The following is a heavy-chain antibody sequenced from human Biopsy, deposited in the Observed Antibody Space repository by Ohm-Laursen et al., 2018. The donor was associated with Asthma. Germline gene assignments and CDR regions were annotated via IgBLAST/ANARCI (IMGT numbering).Heavy chain of an antibody. V-gene: IGHV3-48*02. D-gene: IGHD3-3*01. CDR2: ISSSSSTI. CDR1: GFTFSSYS. J-gene: IGHJ4*02. Sequence: SLRLSCAASGFTFSSYSMNWVRQAPGKGLEWVSYISSSSSTIYYADSVKGRFTISRDNAKNSLYLQMNSLRDEDTAVYYCASQSSGPDFWSGCYYFDYWGQGTLVTVSS. CDR3: ASQSSGPDFWSGCYYFDY.